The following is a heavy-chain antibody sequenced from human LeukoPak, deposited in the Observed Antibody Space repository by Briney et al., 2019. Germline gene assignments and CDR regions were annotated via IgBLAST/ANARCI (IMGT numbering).Heavy chain of an antibody. CDR2: VNHCGCT. D-gene: IGHD3-22*01. Sequence: SETVSHTYSVCRGSHSAYYWSWIHQPPPRGGPGIGEVNHCGCTNYNPPLKSRVTISEDTYKNQFFLNLTSVSACDTAVYYCARGLTYYYDNSGYVPYYFAHWGQGPLVIVPS. J-gene: IGHJ4*02. V-gene: IGHV4-34*01. CDR1: RGSHSAYY. CDR3: ARGLTYYYDNSGYVPYYFAH.